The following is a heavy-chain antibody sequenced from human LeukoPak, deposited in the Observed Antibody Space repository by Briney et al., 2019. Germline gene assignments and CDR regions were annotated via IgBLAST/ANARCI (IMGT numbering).Heavy chain of an antibody. CDR3: AREDYCNGGSCYSGYFQH. V-gene: IGHV4-59*01. J-gene: IGHJ1*01. CDR2: IYYSGTT. CDR1: GGSISSYY. D-gene: IGHD2-15*01. Sequence: SETLSLTCTVSGGSISSYYWSWIRQPPGKGLEWIGYIYYSGTTNYNPSLKSRVTISVDTSKNQFSLKLSSVTAADTAVYYCAREDYCNGGSCYSGYFQHWGQGTLVTVSS.